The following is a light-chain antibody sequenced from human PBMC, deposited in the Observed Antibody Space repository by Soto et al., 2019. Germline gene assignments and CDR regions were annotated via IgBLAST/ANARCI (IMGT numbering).Light chain of an antibody. CDR2: DAS. Sequence: IMLTQSPATLSLSPGERATLSCRASQSVNNYLAWYQQRPGQAPRLLIYDASNRATGIPARFSGSGSGTEFTLTISSLQPDDFATYYCQQYDSFSWTFGQGTKVDIK. CDR3: QQYDSFSWT. J-gene: IGKJ1*01. V-gene: IGKV3-11*01. CDR1: QSVNNY.